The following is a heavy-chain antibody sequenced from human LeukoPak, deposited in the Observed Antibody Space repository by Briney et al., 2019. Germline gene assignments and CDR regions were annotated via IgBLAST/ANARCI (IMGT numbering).Heavy chain of an antibody. D-gene: IGHD3-16*01. Sequence: PGRSLRLSCAASGFTFTSYGMHWVRQAPAKGLEWVAVISYDGSNTYYADSVKGRFTISRDDSKNTLFLHMNSLRAEDTAVYFCAKDDSTLGQSVNHYFDYWGQGTLVTVSS. CDR2: ISYDGSNT. J-gene: IGHJ4*02. V-gene: IGHV3-30*18. CDR3: AKDDSTLGQSVNHYFDY. CDR1: GFTFTSYG.